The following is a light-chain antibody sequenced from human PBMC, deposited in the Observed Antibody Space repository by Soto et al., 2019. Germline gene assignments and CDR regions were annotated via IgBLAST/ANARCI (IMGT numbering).Light chain of an antibody. CDR3: QQLPMYPST. CDR1: QSIRTN. CDR2: AAS. J-gene: IGKJ4*01. V-gene: IGKV1-39*01. Sequence: DIQMTQSPSSLSSSVGDRVTITCRARQSIRTNLNWYQHKPGKAPKLLIYAASTLYGGVPSRFSGSGSGTDFALTITSLQAEDFATYYCQQLPMYPSTFGGGTKVDIK.